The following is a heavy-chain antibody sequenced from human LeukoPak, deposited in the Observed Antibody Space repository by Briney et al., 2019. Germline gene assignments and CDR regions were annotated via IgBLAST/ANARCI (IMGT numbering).Heavy chain of an antibody. CDR1: GGSLSGYY. V-gene: IGHV4-34*01. D-gene: IGHD1-26*01. Sequence: SETLSLTCAVYGGSLSGYYWSWIRQPPGKGLEWIGEINHSGSTNYNPSLKSRVTISVDTSKNQFSLKLSSVTAADTAVYYCARDRPIVGATSRSDYWGQGTLVTVSS. J-gene: IGHJ4*02. CDR3: ARDRPIVGATSRSDY. CDR2: INHSGST.